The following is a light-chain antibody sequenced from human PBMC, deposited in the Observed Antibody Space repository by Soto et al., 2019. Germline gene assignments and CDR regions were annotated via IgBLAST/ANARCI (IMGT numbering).Light chain of an antibody. Sequence: DIQMTQSPSTLSASVGDRVTITCRASQSISTWLAWYQQKPGKAPKLLIYKASSLESGVPSRFSGSGSGTEFTLTISSLQPDDFATYYCQQYNSHPLTFGGGTKVEI. CDR3: QQYNSHPLT. CDR2: KAS. V-gene: IGKV1-5*03. J-gene: IGKJ4*01. CDR1: QSISTW.